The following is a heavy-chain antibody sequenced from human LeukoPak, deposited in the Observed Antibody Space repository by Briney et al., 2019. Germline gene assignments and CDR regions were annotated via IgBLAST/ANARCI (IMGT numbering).Heavy chain of an antibody. J-gene: IGHJ3*02. CDR3: ARGDFSDYGDYVDAFDI. D-gene: IGHD4-17*01. CDR1: GFTFNNYW. V-gene: IGHV3-7*01. Sequence: QAGGSLRLSCAPSGFTFNNYWMSWARQVPGKGLQWVANIKQDGSAKFYVASVKGRFTTSRDNTKNSLYLRMNSLRVEDTAVYYCARGDFSDYGDYVDAFDIWGQGTMVTVSS. CDR2: IKQDGSAK.